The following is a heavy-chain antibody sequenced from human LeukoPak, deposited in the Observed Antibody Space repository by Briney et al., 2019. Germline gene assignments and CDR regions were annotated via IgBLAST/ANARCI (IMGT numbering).Heavy chain of an antibody. CDR1: GGSISSSSYY. J-gene: IGHJ4*02. Sequence: SETLSLTCTVSGGSISSSSYYWGWIRQPPGKGLEWMGSIYYSGSTYYNPSLKSRVTISVDTSKNQFSLKLSSVTAADTAVYYCARLGIAVAGRGVDYWGQGTLVTVSS. D-gene: IGHD6-19*01. V-gene: IGHV4-39*01. CDR2: IYYSGST. CDR3: ARLGIAVAGRGVDY.